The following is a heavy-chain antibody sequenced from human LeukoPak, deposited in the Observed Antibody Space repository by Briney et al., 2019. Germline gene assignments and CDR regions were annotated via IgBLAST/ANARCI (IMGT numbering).Heavy chain of an antibody. CDR2: ISRSSSYI. CDR3: ATLGDSYAYNLY. D-gene: IGHD5-18*01. V-gene: IGHV3-21*01. Sequence: GGSLRLSCAASGFTVSSNYMNWVRQAPGKGLEWVSSISRSSSYIYYADSVKGRFTISRDNAKNSLYLQMNSLRAEDTAVYYCATLGDSYAYNLYWGQGTLVTVSS. J-gene: IGHJ4*02. CDR1: GFTVSSNY.